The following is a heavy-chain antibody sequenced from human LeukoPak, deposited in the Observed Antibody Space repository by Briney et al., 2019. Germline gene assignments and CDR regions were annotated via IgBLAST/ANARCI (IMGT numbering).Heavy chain of an antibody. Sequence: GGSLRLSCAASGFAFDDAMHWVRQAPGKGLVWVSRINSDGSSTSYADSVKGRFTISRDNAKNTLYLQMNSLRAEDTAVYYCASRRGSHIDYWGQGTLVTVSS. CDR1: GFAFDDA. D-gene: IGHD1-26*01. J-gene: IGHJ4*02. CDR2: INSDGSST. CDR3: ASRRGSHIDY. V-gene: IGHV3-74*01.